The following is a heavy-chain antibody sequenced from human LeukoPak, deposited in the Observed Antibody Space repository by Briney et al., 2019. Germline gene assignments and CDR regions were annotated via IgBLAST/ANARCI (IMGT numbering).Heavy chain of an antibody. V-gene: IGHV4-38-2*01. J-gene: IGHJ4*02. CDR2: ISPSGNT. CDR1: GYSISSPSY. D-gene: IGHD4-11*01. CDR3: ARRAYSDLYFDY. Sequence: SETLSLTCAVSGYSISSPSYWGWIRQPPGKGLEWIGSISPSGNTYYNPSLKSRISISLDTSKNQFSLKLTSMTAADTAFYYCARRAYSDLYFDYWGQGTLVTVSS.